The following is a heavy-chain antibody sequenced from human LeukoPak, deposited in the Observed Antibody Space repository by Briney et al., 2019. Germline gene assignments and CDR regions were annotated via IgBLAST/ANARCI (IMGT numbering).Heavy chain of an antibody. CDR2: MDPNSANT. V-gene: IGHV1-8*01. Sequence: ASVKVSCKASRYTFTSFDINWVRQATGQGLEWMGWMDPNSANTGYAQKFQGRITMTRNTSINTAYMELSSLRSEDTAVYYCAREFRVVAPTQGDDYWGQGTLVTVSS. J-gene: IGHJ4*02. CDR3: AREFRVVAPTQGDDY. CDR1: RYTFTSFD. D-gene: IGHD2-21*01.